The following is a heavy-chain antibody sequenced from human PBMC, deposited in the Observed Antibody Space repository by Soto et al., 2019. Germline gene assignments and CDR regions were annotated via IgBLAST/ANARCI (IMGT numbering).Heavy chain of an antibody. CDR2: IYYSGST. V-gene: IGHV4-30-4*01. J-gene: IGHJ4*02. CDR3: ARDVRGEYYGSGSYDKAPVFDC. D-gene: IGHD3-10*01. CDR1: SRSMISGCYY. Sequence: SETLSLASTLSSRSMISGCYYWNWIRQPPGKGLEWFGYIYYSGSTYYNPSPKTRVPITVDTSKNHFSLKLSSGTAADTAVYYCARDVRGEYYGSGSYDKAPVFDCWGQGTRVTVPS.